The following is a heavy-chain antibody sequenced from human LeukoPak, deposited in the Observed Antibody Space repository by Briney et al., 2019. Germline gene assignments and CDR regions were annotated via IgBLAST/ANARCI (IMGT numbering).Heavy chain of an antibody. CDR1: GYTFTSYY. Sequence: ASVKASCKASGYTFTSYYMHWVRQAPGQGLEWMGIINPSGGGTNYAQNFQGRVTMTRDTSTSTVYMELSSLRSEDTAMYYCARDNSRNSNDYWGQGTLVTASS. V-gene: IGHV1-46*01. D-gene: IGHD1-20*01. CDR3: ARDNSRNSNDY. CDR2: INPSGGGT. J-gene: IGHJ4*02.